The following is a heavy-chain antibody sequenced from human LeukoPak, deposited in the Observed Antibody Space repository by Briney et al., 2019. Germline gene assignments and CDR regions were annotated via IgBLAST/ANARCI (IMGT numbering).Heavy chain of an antibody. CDR2: IYYSGST. V-gene: IGHV4-31*03. Sequence: SQTLSLTCTVSGGSISSGGYYWSWIRQHPGKGLEWIGYIYYSGSTYYNPSLKSRVTISADTSKNQFSLKLSSVTAADTAVYYCSGGYPPYYMDVWGKGTTVTVSS. D-gene: IGHD3-22*01. CDR1: GGSISSGGYY. CDR3: SGGYPPYYMDV. J-gene: IGHJ6*03.